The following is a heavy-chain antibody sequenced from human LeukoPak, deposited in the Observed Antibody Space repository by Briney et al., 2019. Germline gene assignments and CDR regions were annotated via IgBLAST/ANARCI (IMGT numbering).Heavy chain of an antibody. D-gene: IGHD5-24*01. CDR2: IYYSGNT. V-gene: IGHV4-61*01. Sequence: SETLSLTCTVSGGSVSSDSYYWSWIRQPPGKGLECIGYIYYSGNTNYNPSLKSRVTISIDTSKNQFSLKLSSVTAADTAVYYCASGGEMATIDYWGQGTLVTVSS. J-gene: IGHJ4*02. CDR3: ASGGEMATIDY. CDR1: GGSVSSDSYY.